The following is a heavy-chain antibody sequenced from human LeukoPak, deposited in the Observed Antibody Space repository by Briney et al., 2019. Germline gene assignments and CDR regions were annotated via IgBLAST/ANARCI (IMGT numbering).Heavy chain of an antibody. CDR3: ARSVPDYTRFDY. CDR1: GFTFSDYA. J-gene: IGHJ4*02. V-gene: IGHV3-23*05. D-gene: IGHD4-11*01. CDR2: FKTKYNQV. Sequence: GGSLRLSCVASGFTFSDYAMNWVRQAPGKGLEWVSTFKTKYNQVYYAESVRGRFTISTDNSKNTVYLQMNSLRAEDTALYYCARSVPDYTRFDYWGQGALVTVSS.